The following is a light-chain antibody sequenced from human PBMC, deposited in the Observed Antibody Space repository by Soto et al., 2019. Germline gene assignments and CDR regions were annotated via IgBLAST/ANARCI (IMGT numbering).Light chain of an antibody. Sequence: QSVLTQPPSASGSPGQSVTISCTGTSSDVGGYNYVSWYQQHPGKAPKLMIYEVTKRPSGVPDRFSGSKSGNTASPTVSGLLAEDEADYYCSSHAGINNVVFGGGTQLTVL. CDR2: EVT. CDR1: SSDVGGYNY. CDR3: SSHAGINNVV. V-gene: IGLV2-8*01. J-gene: IGLJ3*02.